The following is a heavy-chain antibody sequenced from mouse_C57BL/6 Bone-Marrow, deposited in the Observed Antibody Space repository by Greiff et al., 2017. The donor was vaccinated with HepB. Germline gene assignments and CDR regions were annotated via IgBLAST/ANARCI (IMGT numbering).Heavy chain of an antibody. D-gene: IGHD2-5*01. CDR1: GYTFTDYE. V-gene: IGHV1-15*01. Sequence: VQLMESGAELVRPGASVTLSCKASGYTFTDYEMHWVKQTPVHGLEWIGAIDPETGGTAYNQKFKGKAILTADKSSSTAYMELRSLTSEDSAVYYCTRRSNYLAWFAYWGQGTLVTVSA. J-gene: IGHJ3*01. CDR2: IDPETGGT. CDR3: TRRSNYLAWFAY.